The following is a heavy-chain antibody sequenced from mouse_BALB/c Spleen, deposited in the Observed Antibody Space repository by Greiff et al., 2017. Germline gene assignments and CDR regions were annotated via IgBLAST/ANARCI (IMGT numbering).Heavy chain of an antibody. CDR1: GFTFSSYA. CDR2: ISSGGSYT. V-gene: IGHV5-9-4*01. Sequence: EVQLVESGGGLVKPGGSLKLSCAASGFTFSSYAMSWVRQSPEKRLEWVAEISSGGSYTYYPDTVTGRFTISRDNAKNTLYLEMSSLRSEDTAMYYCARYGNPSYWYFDVWGAGTTVTVSS. D-gene: IGHD2-1*01. CDR3: ARYGNPSYWYFDV. J-gene: IGHJ1*01.